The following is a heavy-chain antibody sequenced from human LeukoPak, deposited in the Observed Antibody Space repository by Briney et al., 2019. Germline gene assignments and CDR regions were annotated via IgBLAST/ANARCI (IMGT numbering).Heavy chain of an antibody. J-gene: IGHJ5*02. Sequence: PSETLSLTCAVYGGSFSGYYWSWIRQPPGKGLEWIGEINHSGSTNYNPSLKSRVTISVDTSKNQFSLKLSSVTAADTAVYYCARGLRGAVPIENWFDPWGQGTLVTVSS. CDR2: INHSGST. CDR3: ARGLRGAVPIENWFDP. D-gene: IGHD6-19*01. CDR1: GGSFSGYY. V-gene: IGHV4-34*01.